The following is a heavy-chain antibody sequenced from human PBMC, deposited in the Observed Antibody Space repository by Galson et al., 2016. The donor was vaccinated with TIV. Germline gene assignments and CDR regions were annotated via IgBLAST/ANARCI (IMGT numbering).Heavy chain of an antibody. V-gene: IGHV1-2*04. Sequence: SVKVSCKASGYTFTGNYMHWVRQAPGQGLEWMGWINPKSGDTSYAQKFQDWVNMTRDMSISTVYVELSRLRSDDTAVYYCARIVYGSSALDVWGQGTTATVSS. CDR3: ARIVYGSSALDV. CDR1: GYTFTGNY. CDR2: INPKSGDT. J-gene: IGHJ6*02. D-gene: IGHD4-17*01.